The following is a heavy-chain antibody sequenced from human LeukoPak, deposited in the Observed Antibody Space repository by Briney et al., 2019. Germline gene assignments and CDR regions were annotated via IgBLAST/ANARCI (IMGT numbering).Heavy chain of an antibody. D-gene: IGHD4-17*01. Sequence: GGSLRLSCAPSGFTSSAYSMNWVRQAPGKGLEWVSYIGSGGSTLYYADSVKGRFTISRDNAKNSLYLQMDSLRDEDTAMYYCARFPTGFDYWGQGTLVTVSS. CDR2: IGSGGSTL. J-gene: IGHJ4*02. CDR1: GFTSSAYS. CDR3: ARFPTGFDY. V-gene: IGHV3-48*02.